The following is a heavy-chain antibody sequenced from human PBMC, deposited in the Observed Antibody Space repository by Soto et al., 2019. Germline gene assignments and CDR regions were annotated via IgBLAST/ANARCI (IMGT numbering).Heavy chain of an antibody. D-gene: IGHD2-15*01. CDR2: ISGTGGT. V-gene: IGHV3-23*01. Sequence: EVQLWESGGGLVQPGGSLRLSCAVSGFTFSSHVMSWVRQAPGKGLEWVSAISGTGGTYYADSVKGRFTISRDNSKNALYLQMNNLIYEDTAVYYCAKDRRGAYCSGGICYSPDYWGQGTLVIVSS. CDR3: AKDRRGAYCSGGICYSPDY. CDR1: GFTFSSHV. J-gene: IGHJ4*02.